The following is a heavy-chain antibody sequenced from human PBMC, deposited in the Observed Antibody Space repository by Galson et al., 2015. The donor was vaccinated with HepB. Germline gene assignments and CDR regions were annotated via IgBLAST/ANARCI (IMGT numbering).Heavy chain of an antibody. CDR1: GGTFSSYA. Sequence: SVKVSCKASGGTFSSYAISWVRQAPGQGLEWMGGIIPIFGTANYAQKFQGRVTITADESTSTAYMELSSLRSEDTAVYYCARAADYVWGSYRSTGWFDPWGQGTLVTVSS. V-gene: IGHV1-69*13. D-gene: IGHD3-16*02. CDR3: ARAADYVWGSYRSTGWFDP. CDR2: IIPIFGTA. J-gene: IGHJ5*02.